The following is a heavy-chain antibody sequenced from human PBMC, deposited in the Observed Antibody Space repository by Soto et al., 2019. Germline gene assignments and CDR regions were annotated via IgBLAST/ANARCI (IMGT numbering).Heavy chain of an antibody. CDR2: IYYSGST. CDR3: ARTYDDSGPNSGGYGFDI. J-gene: IGHJ3*02. Sequence: NPSETLSLTCTVSGGSISSYYWSWIRQPPGKGLEWIGYIYYSGSTNYNPSLKSRVTISVDTSKNQFSLKLSSVTAADTAVYYCARTYDDSGPNSGGYGFDIWGQGTMVTVS. D-gene: IGHD3-22*01. CDR1: GGSISSYY. V-gene: IGHV4-59*08.